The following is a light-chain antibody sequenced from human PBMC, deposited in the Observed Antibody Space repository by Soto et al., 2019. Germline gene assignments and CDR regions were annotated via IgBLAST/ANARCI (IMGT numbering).Light chain of an antibody. CDR3: MQALQTPPWT. V-gene: IGKV2-28*01. CDR1: QSLLQRNGYTY. CDR2: LTS. Sequence: DVVMTQSPLSLPVTLGQPASISCRASQSLLQRNGYTYLDWYLQKPGQSPQLLIYLTSIRASGVPDRFSGSGSGTDFTLKISKVEAEDVGVYYCMQALQTPPWTFGPGTKVDIK. J-gene: IGKJ1*01.